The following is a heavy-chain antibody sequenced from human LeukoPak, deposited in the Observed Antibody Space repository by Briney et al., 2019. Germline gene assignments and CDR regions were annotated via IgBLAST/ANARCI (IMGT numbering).Heavy chain of an antibody. Sequence: SETLSLTCTVSGGSISSSSYYWGWIRQPPGKGLEWIGSIYYSGSTYYNPSLKSRVTISVDTSKNQFSLKLSSVTAADTAVYYCARDAGTTVTDHWSDPWGQGTLVTVSS. D-gene: IGHD4-17*01. CDR2: IYYSGST. CDR3: ARDAGTTVTDHWSDP. V-gene: IGHV4-39*07. CDR1: GGSISSSSYY. J-gene: IGHJ5*02.